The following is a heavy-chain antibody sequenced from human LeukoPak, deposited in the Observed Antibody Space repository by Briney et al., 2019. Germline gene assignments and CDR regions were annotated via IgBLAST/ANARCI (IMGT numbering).Heavy chain of an antibody. Sequence: GGSLRLSCAASGFTVSTNYMSWVRQAPGKGLEWVSIIYRAGDTLYADSVKGRFTISRHSSENTVFLQMNSLRAEDTAVYYCARKGSSSCFDYWGQGTLVTVSS. D-gene: IGHD6-6*01. CDR1: GFTVSTNY. J-gene: IGHJ4*02. CDR3: ARKGSSSCFDY. CDR2: IYRAGDT. V-gene: IGHV3-53*04.